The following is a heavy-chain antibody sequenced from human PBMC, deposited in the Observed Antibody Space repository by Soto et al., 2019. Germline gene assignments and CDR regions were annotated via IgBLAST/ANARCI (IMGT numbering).Heavy chain of an antibody. CDR1: GGSISSGDDY. CDR3: ARGLYYXASGSYYDDPHYYGMVV. Sequence: PSETLSLTCTVSGGSISSGDDYWSWIRQPPGKGLEWVGYIYYSGSTYYNPSLKSRVTISVDTSKNQISLKVSSVTAADTAVYYCARGLYYXASGSYYDDPHYYGMVVWGQGTTVTVSS. V-gene: IGHV4-30-4*01. CDR2: IYYSGST. J-gene: IGHJ6*02. D-gene: IGHD3-10*01.